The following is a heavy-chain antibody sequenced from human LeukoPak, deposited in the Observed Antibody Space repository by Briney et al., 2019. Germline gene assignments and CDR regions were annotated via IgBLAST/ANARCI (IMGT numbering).Heavy chain of an antibody. CDR1: GGSISSYW. D-gene: IGHD2-21*01. V-gene: IGHV4-4*07. CDR2: IYTSGST. CDR3: ARVFVDYYYMDV. J-gene: IGHJ6*03. Sequence: PSETLSLTCTVSGGSISSYWCSFLQPAGKGRQGIGRIYTSGSTNYNPSLKSRVTMSVDTSKNQFSLKLCSVTAADTAVYYCARVFVDYYYMDVWGKGTTVTVSS.